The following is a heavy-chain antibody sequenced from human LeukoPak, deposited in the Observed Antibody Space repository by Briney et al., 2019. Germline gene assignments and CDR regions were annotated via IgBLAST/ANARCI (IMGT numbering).Heavy chain of an antibody. Sequence: TSVKVSCKASGYTFTSYYMHWVRQAPGQGLEWMGIINPSGGSTSYAQKFQGRVTMTRDTSTSTVYMELSSLRSEDTAVYYCARDNSAVRSGYEYIPYAFDIWGQGTMVTVSS. V-gene: IGHV1-46*01. CDR1: GYTFTSYY. CDR3: ARDNSAVRSGYEYIPYAFDI. J-gene: IGHJ3*02. CDR2: INPSGGST. D-gene: IGHD3-22*01.